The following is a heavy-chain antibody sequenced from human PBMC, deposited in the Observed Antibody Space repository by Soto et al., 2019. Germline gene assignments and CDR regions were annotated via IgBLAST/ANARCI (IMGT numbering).Heavy chain of an antibody. CDR3: AKVTGYCSSNRCSREAYDYYCMDV. Sequence: QVQLVESGGGVVQPGRSLRLSCAASGFTFSSYGMHWVRQAPGKGLEWVAVISNDGGNKYYAESVKGRFTISRDNPKNTLNLQMNSLGADDTAVYYCAKVTGYCSSNRCSREAYDYYCMDVWGQGTTGTVSS. D-gene: IGHD2-2*01. J-gene: IGHJ6*02. V-gene: IGHV3-30*18. CDR2: ISNDGGNK. CDR1: GFTFSSYG.